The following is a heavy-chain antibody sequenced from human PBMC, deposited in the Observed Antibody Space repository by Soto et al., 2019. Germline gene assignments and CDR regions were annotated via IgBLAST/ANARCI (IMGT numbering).Heavy chain of an antibody. D-gene: IGHD4-17*01. CDR1: GGSFSGYY. V-gene: IGHV4-34*01. J-gene: IGHJ6*02. Sequence: SETLSLTCAVYGGSFSGYYWSWIRQPPGKGLEWIGEINHSGSTNYNPSLKSRVTISVDTSKNQFSLKLSSVTAAGTAVYYCARGRGETTVTCYFNDYYGMYGWGQGTTGTVSS. CDR3: ARGRGETTVTCYFNDYYGMYG. CDR2: INHSGST.